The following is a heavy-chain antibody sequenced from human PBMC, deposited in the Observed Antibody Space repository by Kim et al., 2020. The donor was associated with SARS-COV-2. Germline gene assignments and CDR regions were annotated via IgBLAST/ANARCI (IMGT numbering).Heavy chain of an antibody. CDR3: GRDFGRSMITRGY. J-gene: IGHJ4*02. V-gene: IGHV3-23*01. Sequence: YGDSVKGRFTISRDNSKNTLYLQMNTLRVDDTAVYFCGRDFGRSMITRGYWGQGTLVTVSS. D-gene: IGHD3-10*01.